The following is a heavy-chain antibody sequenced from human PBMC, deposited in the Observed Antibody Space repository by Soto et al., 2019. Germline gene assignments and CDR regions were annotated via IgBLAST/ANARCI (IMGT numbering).Heavy chain of an antibody. Sequence: PSETLSLTCAVYGGSFSGYYWTWIRQPPGTGLEWIGEINHSGSTNYNPSLKSRVTISVDTSKNQFSLKLSSVTAADTAVYYCARDAPTGTTWRNWFDPWGQGTLVTVSS. CDR3: ARDAPTGTTWRNWFDP. V-gene: IGHV4-34*01. D-gene: IGHD1-1*01. CDR2: INHSGST. CDR1: GGSFSGYY. J-gene: IGHJ5*02.